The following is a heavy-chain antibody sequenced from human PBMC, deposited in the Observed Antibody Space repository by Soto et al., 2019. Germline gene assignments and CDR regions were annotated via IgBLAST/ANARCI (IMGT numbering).Heavy chain of an antibody. D-gene: IGHD6-13*01. V-gene: IGHV1-46*01. J-gene: IGHJ4*02. CDR3: ARDHGSWYIDY. CDR1: GYTFTSYY. CDR2: INPSGGST. Sequence: ASVKVFCKASGYTFTSYYMHWVRQAPGQGLEWMGIINPSGGSTSYAQKFQGRVTMTRDTSTSTVYMELSSLRSEDTAVYYCARDHGSWYIDYWGQGTLVTVSS.